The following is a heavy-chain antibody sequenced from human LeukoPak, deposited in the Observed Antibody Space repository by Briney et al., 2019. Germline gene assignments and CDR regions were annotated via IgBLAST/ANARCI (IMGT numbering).Heavy chain of an antibody. J-gene: IGHJ3*02. V-gene: IGHV3-66*01. CDR2: IYSGGNT. D-gene: IGHD3-16*01. CDR3: ARDRLPPLGAFDI. Sequence: GGSLRLSCAASGFXVSSNFMSWVRQAPGKGLEWVSVIYSGGNTYYADYVKGRFTISRDNSKNTLYLQMNSLRAEDTAVYHCARDRLPPLGAFDIWGQGTMVTVSS. CDR1: GFXVSSNF.